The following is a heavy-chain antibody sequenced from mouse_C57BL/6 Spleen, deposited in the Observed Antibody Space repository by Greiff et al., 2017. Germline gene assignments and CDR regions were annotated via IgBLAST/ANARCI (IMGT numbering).Heavy chain of an antibody. Sequence: VKLMESGPGLVAPSQSLSITCTVSGFSLTSYGVHWVRQPPGKGLEWLVVIWSDGSTTYNSALKSRLSISKDNSKSQVFLKMNSLQTDDTAMYYCASYYSNYVGWFAYWGQGTLVTVSA. CDR2: IWSDGST. V-gene: IGHV2-6*03. CDR1: GFSLTSYG. CDR3: ASYYSNYVGWFAY. D-gene: IGHD2-5*01. J-gene: IGHJ3*01.